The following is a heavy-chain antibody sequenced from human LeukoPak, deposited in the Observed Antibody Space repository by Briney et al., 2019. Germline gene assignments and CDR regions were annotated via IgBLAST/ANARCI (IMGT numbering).Heavy chain of an antibody. J-gene: IGHJ3*02. V-gene: IGHV4-30-4*07. CDR1: GGSISSGGYS. CDR3: ARVSHGDYGGAFDI. D-gene: IGHD4-17*01. CDR2: IYYSGST. Sequence: PSQSLSLTRAVSGGSISSGGYSWSWLRQPPGKGPEWIGYIYYSGSTYYNPSLKSRVTISVDPSKNQFSLKLSSVTAADTAVYYCARVSHGDYGGAFDIWGQGTMVTVSS.